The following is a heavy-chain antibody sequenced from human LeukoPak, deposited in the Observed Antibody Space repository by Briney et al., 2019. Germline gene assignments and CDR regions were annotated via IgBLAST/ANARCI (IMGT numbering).Heavy chain of an antibody. CDR3: ARDNYDYVWGSYRPQYYFDY. D-gene: IGHD3-16*02. J-gene: IGHJ4*02. CDR2: ISSSSSYI. CDR1: GFTFSSHS. Sequence: PGGSLRLSCAASGFTFSSHSMNWVRQAPGKGLEWVSSISSSSSYIYYADSVKGRFTISRDNAKNSLYLQMNSLRAEDTAVYYCARDNYDYVWGSYRPQYYFDYWGQGALVTVSS. V-gene: IGHV3-21*01.